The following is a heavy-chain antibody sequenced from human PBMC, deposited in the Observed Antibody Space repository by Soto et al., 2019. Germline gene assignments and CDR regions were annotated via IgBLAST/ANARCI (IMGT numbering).Heavy chain of an antibody. CDR1: GYSFTSYW. CDR2: IYPGDSDT. J-gene: IGHJ6*02. D-gene: IGHD6-13*01. Sequence: GESLKISCKASGYSFTSYWIGWVRQMPGKGLEWIGIIYPGDSDTRYSPSFQGQVTISADKSISTAFLQWSSLKASDTAIYYCARTAAAGKYYYGVDVWGQGTTVTVSS. CDR3: ARTAAAGKYYYGVDV. V-gene: IGHV5-51*01.